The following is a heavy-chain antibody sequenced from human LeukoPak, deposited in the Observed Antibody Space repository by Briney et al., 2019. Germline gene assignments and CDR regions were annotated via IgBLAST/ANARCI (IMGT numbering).Heavy chain of an antibody. CDR2: ISGSGGST. J-gene: IGHJ6*03. CDR1: GFTFSSYA. V-gene: IGHV3-23*01. CDR3: AKEASSWFSDYMDV. Sequence: PGRSLRLSCAASGFTFSSYAMHWVRQAPGKGLEWVSGISGSGGSTYYADSVKGRFTISRDNSKNTLYLQMNSLRAEDTAVYYCAKEASSWFSDYMDVWGKGTTVTVSS. D-gene: IGHD6-13*01.